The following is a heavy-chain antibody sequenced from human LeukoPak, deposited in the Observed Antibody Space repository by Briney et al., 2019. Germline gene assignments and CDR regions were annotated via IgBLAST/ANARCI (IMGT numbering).Heavy chain of an antibody. V-gene: IGHV3-20*04. J-gene: IGHJ4*02. Sequence: GGSLRLSCAASGFTFDDYGMSWVRQAPGKGLEWVSGINWNGGSTGYADSVKGRFTISRDNAKNSLYLQMNSLRAEDTAVYYCARGGMAAVAGYFDYWGQGTLVTVSS. CDR3: ARGGMAAVAGYFDY. D-gene: IGHD6-19*01. CDR1: GFTFDDYG. CDR2: INWNGGST.